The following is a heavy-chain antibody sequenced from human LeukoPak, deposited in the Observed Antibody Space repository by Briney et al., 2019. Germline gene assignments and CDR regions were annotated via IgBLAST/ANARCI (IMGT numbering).Heavy chain of an antibody. CDR3: AGVARDYYYYYMDV. CDR2: IYTSGST. CDR1: GGSISSYY. Sequence: PSETLSLTCTVSGGSISSYYWSWIRQPAGKGLEWIGRIYTSGSTNYNPSLKSRVTMSVDTSKNQFSLKLSSVTAADTAVYYCAGVARDYYYYYMDVWGKGTTVTVSS. J-gene: IGHJ6*03. D-gene: IGHD5-12*01. V-gene: IGHV4-4*07.